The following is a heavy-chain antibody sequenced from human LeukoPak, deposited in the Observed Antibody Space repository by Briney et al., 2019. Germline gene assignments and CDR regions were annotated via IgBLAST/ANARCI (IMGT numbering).Heavy chain of an antibody. CDR1: GGSISSSSYY. V-gene: IGHV4-39*07. Sequence: SETLSLTCTVSGGSISSSSYYWGWIRQPPGKGLEWIGIIYYSGSTYYNPSLKSRVTISVDTSKNQFSLKLSSVTAADTAVYYCARVSKLWFGELDYWGQGTLVTVSS. D-gene: IGHD3-10*01. CDR2: IYYSGST. CDR3: ARVSKLWFGELDY. J-gene: IGHJ4*02.